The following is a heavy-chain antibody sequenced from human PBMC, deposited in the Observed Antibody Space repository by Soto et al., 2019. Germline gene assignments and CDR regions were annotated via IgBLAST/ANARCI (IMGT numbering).Heavy chain of an antibody. CDR3: AKVLFPGIAVGHYFDY. CDR2: ISWNSGSI. D-gene: IGHD6-19*01. J-gene: IGHJ4*02. Sequence: GGSLRLSCAASGFTFDDYAMHWVRQAPGKGLEWVSGISWNSGSIGYADSVKGRFTISRDNAKNSLYLQMNSLRAEDTALYYCAKVLFPGIAVGHYFDYWGQGTLVTVSS. CDR1: GFTFDDYA. V-gene: IGHV3-9*01.